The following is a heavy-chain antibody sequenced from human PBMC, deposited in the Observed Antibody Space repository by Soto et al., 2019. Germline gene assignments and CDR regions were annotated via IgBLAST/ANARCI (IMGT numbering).Heavy chain of an antibody. V-gene: IGHV3-33*01. J-gene: IGHJ4*02. CDR2: IWHDGNNE. D-gene: IGHD1-26*01. CDR1: GFPFIRHG. CDR3: ARVKPGTIVKLGVDK. Sequence: QVQRVESEGGGVQPGRSLRPSCEGSGFPFIRHGMHWVRQAPGKGLEWVAFIWHDGNNEHYADSVKGRFTISRDNSRNTLYLQMNSLRAEDMAVYYCARVKPGTIVKLGVDKWGQGTLVTVS.